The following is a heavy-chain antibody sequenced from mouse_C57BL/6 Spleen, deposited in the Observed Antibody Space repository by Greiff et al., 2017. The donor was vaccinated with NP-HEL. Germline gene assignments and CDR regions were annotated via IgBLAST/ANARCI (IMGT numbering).Heavy chain of an antibody. CDR2: IHPNSGST. J-gene: IGHJ1*03. D-gene: IGHD1-1*01. CDR3: ARNYYGSSLWYFDV. V-gene: IGHV1-64*01. CDR1: GYTFTSYW. Sequence: QVQLKQPGAELVKPGASVKLSCKASGYTFTSYWMHWVKQRPGQGLEWIGMIHPNSGSTNYNEKFKSKATLTVDKSSSTAYMQLSSLTSEDSSVYYCARNYYGSSLWYFDVWGTGTTVTVSS.